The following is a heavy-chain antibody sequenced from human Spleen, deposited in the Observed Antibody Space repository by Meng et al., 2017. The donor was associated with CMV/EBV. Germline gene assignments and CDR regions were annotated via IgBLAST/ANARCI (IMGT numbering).Heavy chain of an antibody. J-gene: IGHJ4*02. CDR3: ALYTSRWTFDY. CDR2: IYWNDDK. Sequence: SGPTLVKPTPTLTLTCTFSGFSLGTSGVGVGWIRQPPGKALECLAFIYWNDDKRYNPSLKSRVSITKDTSKAQVVLRMTNMDTVDTAKYFFALYTSRWTFDYWGQGTPVTVSS. V-gene: IGHV2-5*01. D-gene: IGHD1-1*01. CDR1: GFSLGTSGVG.